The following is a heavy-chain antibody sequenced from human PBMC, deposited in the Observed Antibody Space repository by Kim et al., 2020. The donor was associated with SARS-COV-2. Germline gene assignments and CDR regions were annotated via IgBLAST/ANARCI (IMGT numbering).Heavy chain of an antibody. V-gene: IGHV4-59*01. Sequence: NSRVTISVDTSKNQFSLKLGSVTAADTAVYYCARVGLGYCSSTSCYSAFDIWGQGTMVTVSS. D-gene: IGHD2-2*02. J-gene: IGHJ3*02. CDR3: ARVGLGYCSSTSCYSAFDI.